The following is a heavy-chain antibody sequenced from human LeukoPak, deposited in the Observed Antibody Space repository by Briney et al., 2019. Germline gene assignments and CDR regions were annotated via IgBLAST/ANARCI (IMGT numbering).Heavy chain of an antibody. J-gene: IGHJ4*02. CDR2: IYYSGST. V-gene: IGHV4-30-4*01. CDR3: ARGGTYCGGDCYSPSPDFDY. Sequence: SETLSLTCTVSGGSISSGDYYWSWIRQPPGKGLEWIGYIYYSGSTYYNPSLKSRVTISVDTSKNQFSLKLSSVTAADTAVYYCARGGTYCGGDCYSPSPDFDYWGQGTLVTVSS. D-gene: IGHD2-21*02. CDR1: GGSISSGDYY.